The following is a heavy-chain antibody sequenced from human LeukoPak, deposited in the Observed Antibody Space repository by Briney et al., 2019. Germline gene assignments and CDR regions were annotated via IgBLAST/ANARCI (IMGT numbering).Heavy chain of an antibody. J-gene: IGHJ6*02. D-gene: IGHD2-2*01. CDR1: GYSISSGYY. Sequence: SETLSLTCTVSGYSISSGYYWGWIRQPPGKGLEWIGSIYHSGSTYYNPSLKSRVTISVDTSKNQFSLKLSSVTAADTAVYYCAREDYCSSTSCISMGMDVWGQGTTVTVSS. V-gene: IGHV4-38-2*02. CDR2: IYHSGST. CDR3: AREDYCSSTSCISMGMDV.